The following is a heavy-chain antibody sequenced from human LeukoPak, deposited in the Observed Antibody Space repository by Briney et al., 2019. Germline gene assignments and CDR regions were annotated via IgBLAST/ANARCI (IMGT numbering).Heavy chain of an antibody. D-gene: IGHD3-10*01. J-gene: IGHJ4*02. CDR2: KSYDGSNK. Sequence: GGSLRLSCAASGFTFSSYGMHWVRQAPGKGLEWVAVKSYDGSNKYYADSVKGRFTISRDNSKNTLYLQMNSLRAEDTAVYYCAKDQYYGSGSYYNLRGSLPIYWGQGTLVTVSS. V-gene: IGHV3-30*18. CDR1: GFTFSSYG. CDR3: AKDQYYGSGSYYNLRGSLPIY.